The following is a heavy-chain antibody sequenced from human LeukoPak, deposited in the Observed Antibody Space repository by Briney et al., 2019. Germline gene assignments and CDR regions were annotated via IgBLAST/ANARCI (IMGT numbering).Heavy chain of an antibody. CDR1: GFTFSSYA. J-gene: IGHJ4*02. CDR2: ISGSGGST. V-gene: IGHV3-23*01. Sequence: PGGSLRLSCAASGFTFSSYAMSWVRQAPGKGLEWVSAISGSGGSTYYADSVKGRFTISRDNSKNTLYLQMNSLRAEDTAVYYCPKDRRSGYYSDYWGQGTLVTVSS. CDR3: PKDRRSGYYSDY. D-gene: IGHD3-3*01.